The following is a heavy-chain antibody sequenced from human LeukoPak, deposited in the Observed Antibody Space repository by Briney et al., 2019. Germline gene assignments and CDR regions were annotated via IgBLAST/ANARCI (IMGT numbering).Heavy chain of an antibody. CDR1: GFTFSNHW. CDR2: IDEDGDVK. V-gene: IGHV3-7*01. J-gene: IGHJ4*02. Sequence: GGSLRLSCAASGFTFSNHWVAWVRQTPGKGPEWVANIDEDGDVKSYAESVKGRFTVSRDNGRTSVYLQMNSLRAEDTAIYYCARHVPRGRSDFDCWGQGALVTVS. D-gene: IGHD5-12*01. CDR3: ARHVPRGRSDFDC.